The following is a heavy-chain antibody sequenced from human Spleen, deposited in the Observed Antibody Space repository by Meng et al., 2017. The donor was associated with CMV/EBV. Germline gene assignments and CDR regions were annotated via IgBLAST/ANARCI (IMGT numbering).Heavy chain of an antibody. J-gene: IGHJ4*02. Sequence: VLLVGPGGGLVLPGGSLRLSLAASGFTFSRDWMFWVRHVPGKGLVWVSGINSAGSSTSYADSVKGRFTISRDNAKNTLYLQMTSLRAEDTAVYYCFMVVAPSDYWGQGTLVTVSS. D-gene: IGHD2-15*01. CDR3: FMVVAPSDY. CDR1: GFTFSRDW. CDR2: INSAGSST. V-gene: IGHV3-74*01.